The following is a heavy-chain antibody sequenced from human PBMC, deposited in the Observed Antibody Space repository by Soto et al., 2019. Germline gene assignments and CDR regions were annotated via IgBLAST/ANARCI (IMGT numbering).Heavy chain of an antibody. V-gene: IGHV4-39*01. CDR3: AIQRASVEAQAYFRV. CDR2: IYYSGST. Sequence: PSETLSLTCTVTGDSLSSRSNYWGWIRQPPGKGLEWIGSIYYSGSTYNNPSLRRRVSMSIATSKDQFSLTLRSVTAAATAPYFCAIQRASVEAQAYFRVWGPGSLVPVSP. D-gene: IGHD1-26*01. J-gene: IGHJ1*01. CDR1: GDSLSSRSNY.